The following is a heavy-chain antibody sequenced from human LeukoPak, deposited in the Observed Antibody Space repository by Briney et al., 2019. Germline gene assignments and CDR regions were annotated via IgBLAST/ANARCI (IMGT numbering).Heavy chain of an antibody. D-gene: IGHD2-8*01. V-gene: IGHV1-8*01. J-gene: IGHJ5*02. CDR2: MNPNSGNT. CDR1: GYTFTSYD. CDR3: ARDLVRDLNWFDP. Sequence: ASVKVSCKASGYTFTSYDINWVRQATGQGLEWMGWMNPNSGNTGYAQKFQGRVTMTRNTSISTAYMELSSLRSEDTAVYHCARDLVRDLNWFDPWGQGTLVTVSS.